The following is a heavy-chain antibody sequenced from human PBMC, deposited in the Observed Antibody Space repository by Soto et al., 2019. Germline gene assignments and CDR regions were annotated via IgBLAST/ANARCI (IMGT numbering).Heavy chain of an antibody. Sequence: GGSLRLSCASSGFTFSTYAMHWVRQAPGKGLEYVSGISSDGGDTYYAGSVKGRFTISRDNSKNTLYLQMSSLRAEDTAVYYCARGPDYYDTSGYYYEPHVAAFDIWGQETMVTLAS. V-gene: IGHV3-64D*06. CDR1: GFTFSTYA. CDR3: ARGPDYYDTSGYYYEPHVAAFDI. J-gene: IGHJ3*02. D-gene: IGHD3-22*01. CDR2: ISSDGGDT.